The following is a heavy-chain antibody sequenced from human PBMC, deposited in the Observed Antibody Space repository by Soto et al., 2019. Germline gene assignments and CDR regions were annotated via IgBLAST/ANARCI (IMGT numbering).Heavy chain of an antibody. CDR2: IIPILGIA. D-gene: IGHD2-2*01. CDR1: GGTFSSYT. Sequence: SVKVSCKASGGTFSSYTISWVRQAPGQGLEWMGRIIPILGIANYAQKFQGRVTITADKSTSTAYMELSSLRSEDTAVYYCAATLTYCSSTSCAPRAFDILGQGKMVTGSS. V-gene: IGHV1-69*02. CDR3: AATLTYCSSTSCAPRAFDI. J-gene: IGHJ3*02.